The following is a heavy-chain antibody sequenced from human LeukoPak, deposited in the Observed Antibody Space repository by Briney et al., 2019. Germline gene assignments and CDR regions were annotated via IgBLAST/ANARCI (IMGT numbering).Heavy chain of an antibody. D-gene: IGHD6-6*01. J-gene: IGHJ3*02. CDR2: INPNSGGT. Sequence: ASVKVPCKASGYTFTGYYLHWVRQAPGQGLEWMGWINPNSGGTNDAQKFQGRVTMTRDTSIGTAYMDLSRLRSDDTAVYYCARERIYSSSFNDAFDIWGQGTMVIVSS. CDR1: GYTFTGYY. V-gene: IGHV1-2*02. CDR3: ARERIYSSSFNDAFDI.